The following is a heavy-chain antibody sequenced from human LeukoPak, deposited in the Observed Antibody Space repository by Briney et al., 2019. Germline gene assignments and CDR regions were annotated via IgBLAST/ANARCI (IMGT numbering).Heavy chain of an antibody. V-gene: IGHV1-69*17. J-gene: IGHJ4*02. D-gene: IGHD5-18*01. CDR2: IIPIFGIA. CDR3: ARWASTGYSYGHFDY. CDR1: GGTFSSYS. Sequence: SVKVSCKASGGTFSSYSISWVRQAPGQGLEWMGWIIPIFGIANYAQKFQGRVTITADKSTSTAYMELSSLRSEDTAVYYCARWASTGYSYGHFDYWGQGTLVTVSS.